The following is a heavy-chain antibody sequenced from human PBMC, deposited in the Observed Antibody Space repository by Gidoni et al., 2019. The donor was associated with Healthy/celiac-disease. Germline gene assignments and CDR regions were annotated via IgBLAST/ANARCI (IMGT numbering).Heavy chain of an antibody. Sequence: QVQLQQWGAGLLKPSETLSLTCAVYGGSFRGYYWRWIRQPPGKGLDGMGEINHRGSTNYNPSLKSRVTISVDTSKNQFSLKLSSVTAADTAVNYCARGPNCSGGSCYKGALDYWGQGTLVTVSS. V-gene: IGHV4-34*01. CDR1: GGSFRGYY. CDR3: ARGPNCSGGSCYKGALDY. CDR2: INHRGST. J-gene: IGHJ4*02. D-gene: IGHD2-15*01.